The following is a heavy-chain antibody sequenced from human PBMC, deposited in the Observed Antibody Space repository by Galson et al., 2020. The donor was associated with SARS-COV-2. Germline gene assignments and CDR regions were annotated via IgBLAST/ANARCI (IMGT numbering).Heavy chain of an antibody. CDR2: ISYDGSNK. D-gene: IGHD2-2*01. CDR1: GFTFSSYA. CDR3: AREVGYQLLYYFDY. J-gene: IGHJ4*02. V-gene: IGHV3-30*04. Sequence: QLGESLKISCAASGFTFSSYAMHWVRQAPGKGLEWVAVISYDGSNKYYADSVKGRFTISRDNSKNTLYLQMNSLRAEDTAVYYCAREVGYQLLYYFDYWGQGTLVTVSS.